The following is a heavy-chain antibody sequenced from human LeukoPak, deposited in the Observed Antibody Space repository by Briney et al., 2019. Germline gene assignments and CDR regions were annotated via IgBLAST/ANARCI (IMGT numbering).Heavy chain of an antibody. V-gene: IGHV4-39*07. CDR1: GGLISISTYY. J-gene: IGHJ3*02. CDR2: IYYSGTT. Sequence: PSETLSLTCTVSGGLISISTYYWGWIRQPPGKGLEWIGSIYYSGTTHYNPSLKSRVTIAVDTSKNQFSLKLISVTAADTAVYYCASGYCGGACQLGGVDMWGQGTMVTVSS. CDR3: ASGYCGGACQLGGVDM. D-gene: IGHD2-21*02.